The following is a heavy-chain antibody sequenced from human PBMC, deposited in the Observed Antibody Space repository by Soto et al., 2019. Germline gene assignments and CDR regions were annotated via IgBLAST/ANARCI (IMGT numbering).Heavy chain of an antibody. D-gene: IGHD3-3*01. J-gene: IGHJ4*02. CDR1: GGTFSSYA. CDR2: INAGNGNT. V-gene: IGHV1-3*01. Sequence: ASVKVSCKASGGTFSSYAISWVRQAPGQRLEWMGWINAGNGNTKYSQKFQGRVTITRDTSASTAYMELSSLRSEDTAVYYCARGKAGYYDFWSGYPGPLDYWGQGTLVTVSS. CDR3: ARGKAGYYDFWSGYPGPLDY.